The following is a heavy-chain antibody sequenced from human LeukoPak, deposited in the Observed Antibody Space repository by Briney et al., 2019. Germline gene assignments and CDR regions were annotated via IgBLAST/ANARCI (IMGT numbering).Heavy chain of an antibody. CDR2: INPNSGGT. CDR1: GYTFTGYY. CDR3: ARDRHGDYLPGY. D-gene: IGHD4-17*01. J-gene: IGHJ4*02. V-gene: IGHV1-2*02. Sequence: EASVKVSCKACGYTFTGYYMHWVRQAPGQGLEWMGWINPNSGGTNYAQKFQGRVTMTRDTSISTAYMELSRLRSDDTAVYYCARDRHGDYLPGYWGQGTLVTVSS.